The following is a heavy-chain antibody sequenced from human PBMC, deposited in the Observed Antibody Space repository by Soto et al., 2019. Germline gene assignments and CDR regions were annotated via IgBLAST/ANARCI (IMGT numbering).Heavy chain of an antibody. CDR1: GGSISSGGYY. D-gene: IGHD4-17*01. CDR3: ARADRYGDYRTYYFDY. Sequence: QVQLQESGPVLVKPSQTLSLTCTVSGGSISSGGYYWSWIRQQPGKGLEWIGYIYYSGSTYYNPSLKRRVTISVDTSKNQFSLKLSSVTASDTAVYYCARADRYGDYRTYYFDYWGQGTLVTVSS. V-gene: IGHV4-31*03. J-gene: IGHJ4*02. CDR2: IYYSGST.